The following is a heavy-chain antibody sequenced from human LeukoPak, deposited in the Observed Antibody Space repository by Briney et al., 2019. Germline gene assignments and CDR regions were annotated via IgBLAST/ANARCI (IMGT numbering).Heavy chain of an antibody. D-gene: IGHD4-17*01. CDR2: MNPNSGNT. J-gene: IGHJ4*02. Sequence: ASVKVSCKASGGTFSSYAISWVRQATGQGLEWMGWMNPNSGNTGYAQKFQGRVTMTRNTSISTAYMELSSLRSEDTAVYYCARTLYGDYVGYWGQGTLVTVSS. V-gene: IGHV1-8*02. CDR3: ARTLYGDYVGY. CDR1: GGTFSSYA.